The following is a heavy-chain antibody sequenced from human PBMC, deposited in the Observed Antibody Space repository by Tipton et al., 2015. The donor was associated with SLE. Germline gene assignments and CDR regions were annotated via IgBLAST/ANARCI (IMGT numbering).Heavy chain of an antibody. J-gene: IGHJ6*03. D-gene: IGHD6-13*01. CDR3: ARAIAYQQLAPMDV. V-gene: IGHV4-61*02. CDR2: IYTSWST. CDR1: GGSISSGSYY. Sequence: TLSLTCTVSGGSISSGSYYWSWIRQPAGKGLEWIGRIYTSWSTNYNPSIKSRVTISVDTSKNQFSLKLSSVTAADTAVYYCARAIAYQQLAPMDVWGKGTTVTVSS.